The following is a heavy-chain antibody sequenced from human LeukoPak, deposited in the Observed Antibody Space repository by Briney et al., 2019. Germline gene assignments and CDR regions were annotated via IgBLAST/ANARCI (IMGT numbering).Heavy chain of an antibody. Sequence: ESGPTLVNPTQTLTLTCSFSGFSLTSSGVGVGWIRQPPGKALEWLASIYYNDDKRFSTSLKSRLTITKDTSKNQVVLTMTNMDPVDTATYYCTHRRELYDYGGHGFEHWGQGTLVTVSS. D-gene: IGHD4-23*01. J-gene: IGHJ4*02. CDR2: IYYNDDK. CDR3: THRRELYDYGGHGFEH. V-gene: IGHV2-5*01. CDR1: GFSLTSSGVG.